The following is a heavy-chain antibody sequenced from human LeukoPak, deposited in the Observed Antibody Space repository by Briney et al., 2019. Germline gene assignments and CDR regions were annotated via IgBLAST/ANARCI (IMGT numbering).Heavy chain of an antibody. J-gene: IGHJ1*01. CDR3: ARHPKPYGDSPQH. D-gene: IGHD4-17*01. CDR1: GGSISSGGYY. V-gene: IGHV4-31*03. CDR2: IYYSGST. Sequence: PSQTLSLTCTVSGGSISSGGYYWSWIRQHPGKGLEWIGYIYYSGSTYYNPSLKSRVTISVDTSKNQFSLKLSSVTAANTAVYYCARHPKPYGDSPQHWGQGTLVTVSS.